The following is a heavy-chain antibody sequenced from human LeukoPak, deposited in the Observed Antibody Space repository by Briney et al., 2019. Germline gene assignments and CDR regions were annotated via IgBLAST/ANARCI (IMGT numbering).Heavy chain of an antibody. CDR2: ITWKSHRT. V-gene: IGHV3-43*01. Sequence: PGGSLRLSCAASGFTFDDNTMHWVRQTPGRGLEWVSFITWKSHRTHYADSVRGRFTVPRDNSKDYMHLELNSLKTEDTGLYRCASEVGYRSLGYLGQGTLVTVSS. CDR3: ASEVGYRSLGY. J-gene: IGHJ4*02. CDR1: GFTFDDNT. D-gene: IGHD3-3*01.